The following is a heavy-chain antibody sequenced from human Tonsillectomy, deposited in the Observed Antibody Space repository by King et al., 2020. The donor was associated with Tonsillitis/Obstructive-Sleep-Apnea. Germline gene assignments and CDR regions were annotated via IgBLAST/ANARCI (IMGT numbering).Heavy chain of an antibody. CDR2: IYYRRST. Sequence: VQLQESGPGLVKPSETLSLTCTVSGGSISSYYWSWLRQPPGKGLEWIGYIYYRRSTNYNPSLKSRVTISVDTSKNQFSLRLNSVTAADTAVYFCARLPSGRHGDYGHYYGMDVWGQGTTVTVSS. CDR1: GGSISSYY. J-gene: IGHJ6*02. D-gene: IGHD4-17*01. CDR3: ARLPSGRHGDYGHYYGMDV. V-gene: IGHV4-59*08.